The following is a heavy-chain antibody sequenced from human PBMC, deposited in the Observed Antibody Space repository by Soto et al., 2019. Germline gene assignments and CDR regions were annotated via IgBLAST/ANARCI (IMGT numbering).Heavy chain of an antibody. CDR3: AKFDDSSGYQAAFDI. CDR2: ISGSGGST. Sequence: GGSLRLSCAASGFTFSSYAMSWVRQAPGKGLEWVSAISGSGGSTYYADSVKGRFTISRDNSKNTLYLQMNGLRAEDTAVYYCAKFDDSSGYQAAFDIWGQGTMVTVSS. CDR1: GFTFSSYA. J-gene: IGHJ3*02. D-gene: IGHD3-22*01. V-gene: IGHV3-23*01.